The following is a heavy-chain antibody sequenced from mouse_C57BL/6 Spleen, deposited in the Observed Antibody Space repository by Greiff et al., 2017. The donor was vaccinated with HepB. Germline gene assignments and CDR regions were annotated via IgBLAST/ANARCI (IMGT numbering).Heavy chain of an antibody. J-gene: IGHJ3*01. CDR3: ARGGYDGPWFAY. D-gene: IGHD2-2*01. CDR2: INPSSGYT. V-gene: IGHV1-4*01. CDR1: GYTFTSYT. Sequence: QVQLKESGAELARPGASVKMSCKASGYTFTSYTMHWVKQRPGQGLEWIGYINPSSGYTKYNQKFKDKATLTADKSSSTAYMQLSSLTSEDSAVYYCARGGYDGPWFAYWGQGTLVTVSA.